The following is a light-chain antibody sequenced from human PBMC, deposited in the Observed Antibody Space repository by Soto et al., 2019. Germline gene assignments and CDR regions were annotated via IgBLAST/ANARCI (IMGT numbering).Light chain of an antibody. CDR1: QSITEK. CDR3: QQYANWPKN. Sequence: IVMTQSPDTLSVSPGERATLSCRASQSITEKVAWYQQKSGQAPRLLIYGAFTRAAGVPARFSGSGSGTEFTLTISSLQSEDSAVYFCQQYANWPKNFGQGTKVDIK. V-gene: IGKV3-15*01. CDR2: GAF. J-gene: IGKJ1*01.